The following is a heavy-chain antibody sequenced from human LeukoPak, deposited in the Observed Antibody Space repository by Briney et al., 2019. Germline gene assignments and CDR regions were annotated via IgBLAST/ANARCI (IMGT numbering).Heavy chain of an antibody. CDR2: INPSGGST. CDR1: GYTFTSYY. V-gene: IGHV1-46*01. CDR3: ARDQGVVVVAATPNDAFDI. J-gene: IGHJ3*02. D-gene: IGHD2-15*01. Sequence: ASVKVSCKASGYTFTSYYMHWVRQAPGQGLEWMGMINPSGGSTSYAQKFQGRVTMTRDTSISTAYMELSRLRSDDTAVYYCARDQGVVVVAATPNDAFDIWGQGTMVTVSS.